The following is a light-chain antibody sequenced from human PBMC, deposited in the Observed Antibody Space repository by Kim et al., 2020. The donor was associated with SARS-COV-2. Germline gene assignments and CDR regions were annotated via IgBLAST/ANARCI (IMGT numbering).Light chain of an antibody. CDR2: GKN. Sequence: VALGQTVRLTRQGTTLKSYYATSYQQTQGQAPILVIYGKNNRPSGIQDRFSGSSSGNTASLTITGTQAGDEADYYCNSRDSNDNVVFGGGTQLTVL. J-gene: IGLJ2*01. CDR1: TLKSYY. V-gene: IGLV3-19*01. CDR3: NSRDSNDNVV.